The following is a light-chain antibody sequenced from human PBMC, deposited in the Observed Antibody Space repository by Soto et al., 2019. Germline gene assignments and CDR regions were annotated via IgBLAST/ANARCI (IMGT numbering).Light chain of an antibody. CDR3: QQDGILPRK. J-gene: IGKJ1*01. CDR2: GAS. Sequence: EIEMSHPPASVWGYTPNTATLPFRASQSVSSNLAWCQQRPGQAPRLLIYGASTRAAGIPDRFSGSGSGTDFTLTICRLEPEDFAVYYCQQDGILPRKFGQVAIADIK. V-gene: IGKV3-20*01. CDR1: QSVSSN.